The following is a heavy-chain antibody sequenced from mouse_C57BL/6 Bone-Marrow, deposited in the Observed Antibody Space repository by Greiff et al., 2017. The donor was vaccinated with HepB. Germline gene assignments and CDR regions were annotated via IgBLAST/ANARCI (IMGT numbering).Heavy chain of an antibody. D-gene: IGHD1-1*01. V-gene: IGHV1-55*01. J-gene: IGHJ3*01. CDR3: ASYYGSREALAY. CDR2: IYPGSGST. CDR1: GYTFTSYW. Sequence: QVQLQQPGAELVKPGASVKMSCKASGYTFTSYWITWVKQRPGQGLEWIGDIYPGSGSTNYNEKFKSKATLTVDTSSSTAYMQLSSLTSEDAAVYYCASYYGSREALAYWGQGTLVTVSA.